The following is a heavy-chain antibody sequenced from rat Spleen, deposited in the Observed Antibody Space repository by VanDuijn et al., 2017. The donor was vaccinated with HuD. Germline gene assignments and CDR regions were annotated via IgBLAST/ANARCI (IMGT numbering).Heavy chain of an antibody. D-gene: IGHD1-2*01. J-gene: IGHJ4*01. CDR2: ISPNGGST. CDR3: TRVGSSPYFDY. CDR1: GFIFSDFG. V-gene: IGHV5-19*01. Sequence: EVQLVESGGGLVQPGRSLKLSCTASGFIFSDFGMHWIRQAPTKGLEWVASISPNGGSTYYRDSVKGRFTISRDNAKSTLYLQMDSLRSEDTATYYCTRVGSSPYFDYWGQGASVTVSS.